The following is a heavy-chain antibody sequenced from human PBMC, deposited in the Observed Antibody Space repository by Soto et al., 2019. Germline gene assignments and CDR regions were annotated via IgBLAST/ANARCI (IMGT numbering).Heavy chain of an antibody. CDR2: IWYDGSNK. V-gene: IGHV3-33*01. CDR1: GFTFSSYG. D-gene: IGHD6-13*01. Sequence: GGSLRLSCAASGFTFSSYGMHWVRQAPGKGLEWVAVIWYDGSNKYYADSVKGRFTISRDNSKNTLYLQMNSLRAEDTAVYYCARVHRSTSSWYPRDRYYYGMDVWGQGTTVTVSS. CDR3: ARVHRSTSSWYPRDRYYYGMDV. J-gene: IGHJ6*02.